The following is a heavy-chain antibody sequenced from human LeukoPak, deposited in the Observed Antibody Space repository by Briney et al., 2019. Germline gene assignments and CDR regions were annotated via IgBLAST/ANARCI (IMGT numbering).Heavy chain of an antibody. CDR1: GYTFTGYY. J-gene: IGHJ5*02. V-gene: IGHV1-2*02. Sequence: GASVKVSCKASGYTFTGYYMHWVRRAPGQGLEWMGWINPNSGGTNYAQKFQGRVTMTRDTSISTAYMELSSLRSEDMAVYYCARGLSSYSSGHNWFDPWGQGTLVTVSS. D-gene: IGHD3-22*01. CDR2: INPNSGGT. CDR3: ARGLSSYSSGHNWFDP.